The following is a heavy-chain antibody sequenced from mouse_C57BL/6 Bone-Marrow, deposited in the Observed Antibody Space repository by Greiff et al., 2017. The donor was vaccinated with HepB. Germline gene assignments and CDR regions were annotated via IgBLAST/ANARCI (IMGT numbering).Heavy chain of an antibody. D-gene: IGHD1-1*01. V-gene: IGHV14-3*01. J-gene: IGHJ4*01. CDR3: DYYSSSYGYYAMDY. CDR2: IDPANGNT. Sequence: VQLQQSVAELVRPGASVKLSCTASGFNIKNTYMHWVKQRPEQGLEWIGRIDPANGNTKYAPKFQGKATITADTSSNTAYLQLSSLTAEDTAIYYYDYYSSSYGYYAMDYWGQGTSVTVSS. CDR1: GFNIKNTY.